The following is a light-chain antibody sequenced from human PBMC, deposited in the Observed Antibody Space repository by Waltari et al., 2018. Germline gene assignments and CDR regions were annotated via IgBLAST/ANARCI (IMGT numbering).Light chain of an antibody. J-gene: IGKJ2*01. CDR2: AAS. V-gene: IGKV1-8*01. Sequence: AIRMTQSPSSFSASTGDRVTITCRASQGISSYLAWYQQKPGEAPKLLIYAASTLRSGVPSRFGGSGSGTDFTLTINCLQSEDFATYYCQQYFSYPYTFGQGTKLEIK. CDR1: QGISSY. CDR3: QQYFSYPYT.